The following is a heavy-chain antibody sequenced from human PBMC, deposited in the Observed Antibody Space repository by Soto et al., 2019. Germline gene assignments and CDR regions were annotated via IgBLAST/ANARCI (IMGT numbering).Heavy chain of an antibody. CDR3: ARRTTSFAFDV. CDR2: IYYSGS. J-gene: IGHJ3*01. CDR1: GGSISSSSYY. V-gene: IGHV4-39*01. Sequence: PSETLSLTCTVSGGSISSSSYYWGWIRQPPGKGLEWIGSIYYSGSNYNPPLKSRVTISVDTSKKQFSLNLRSVTAADTAVYYCARRTTSFAFDVWGQGTLVTVS. D-gene: IGHD1-26*01.